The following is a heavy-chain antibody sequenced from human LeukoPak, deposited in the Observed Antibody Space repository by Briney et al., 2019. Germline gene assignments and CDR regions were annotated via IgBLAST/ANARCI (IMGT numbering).Heavy chain of an antibody. V-gene: IGHV3-23*01. CDR3: AKHVLFSSGWYFDY. CDR1: GFPFSTYA. D-gene: IGHD6-19*01. J-gene: IGHJ4*02. Sequence: PGGSLRLSCAASGFPFSTYAFSWVRQAPGEGLEWVAAVGDTGIGTNYADSVKGRFTISRDNSRNTVSLQMNTLRAEDTALYYCAKHVLFSSGWYFDYWGQGTLVTVSS. CDR2: VGDTGIGT.